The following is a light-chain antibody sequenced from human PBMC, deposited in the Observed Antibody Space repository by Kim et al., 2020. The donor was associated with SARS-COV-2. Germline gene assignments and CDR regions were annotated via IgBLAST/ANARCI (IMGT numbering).Light chain of an antibody. CDR2: GAS. Sequence: FSPGERATLSCRASQSVSSRLAWYQRKPGQAPRLLIHGASTRATGIPDRFSASGSGTDFTLTISRLEPEDFAVYFCQQYGNSPITFGQGTRLDIK. CDR3: QQYGNSPIT. V-gene: IGKV3-20*01. CDR1: QSVSSR. J-gene: IGKJ5*01.